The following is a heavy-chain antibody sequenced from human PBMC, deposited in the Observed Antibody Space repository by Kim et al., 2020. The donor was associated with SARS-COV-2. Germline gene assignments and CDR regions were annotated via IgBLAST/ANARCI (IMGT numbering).Heavy chain of an antibody. V-gene: IGHV4-31*03. CDR1: GGSISSGGYY. CDR3: ARGNGSGGSCYFSPGQGFDY. D-gene: IGHD2-15*01. CDR2: IYYSGST. Sequence: SETLSLTCTVSGGSISSGGYYWSWIRQHPGKGLEWIGYIYYSGSTYYNPSLKSRVTISVDTSKNQFSLKLSSVTAADTAVYDCARGNGSGGSCYFSPGQGFDYWGQGTLVTVSS. J-gene: IGHJ4*02.